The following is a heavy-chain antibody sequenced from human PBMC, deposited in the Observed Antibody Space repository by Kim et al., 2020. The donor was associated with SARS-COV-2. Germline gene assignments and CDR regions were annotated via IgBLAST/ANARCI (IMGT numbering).Heavy chain of an antibody. CDR2: ISSSSSTI. CDR3: ARDLGYCSGGSCYNYYGMDV. D-gene: IGHD2-15*01. J-gene: IGHJ6*02. V-gene: IGHV3-48*02. Sequence: GGSLRLSCAASVFTFSSYSMNWVRQAPGKGLEWLSYISSSSSTIYYADSVKGRFTISRDNAKNSLYLQMNSLRDEDTAVYYCARDLGYCSGGSCYNYYGMDVWGQGTTVTVSS. CDR1: VFTFSSYS.